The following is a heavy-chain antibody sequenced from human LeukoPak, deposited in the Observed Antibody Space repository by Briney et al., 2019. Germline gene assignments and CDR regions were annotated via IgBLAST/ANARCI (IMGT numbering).Heavy chain of an antibody. V-gene: IGHV3-49*04. CDR2: IRSKAYGGTT. Sequence: GGSLRLSCTASGFTFGDYAMSWVRQAPGKGLEWVGFIRSKAYGGTTEYAASVKGRFTISRDDSKSIAYLQMNSLKTEDTAVYYCTRDYPIAVAGIFDYWGQGTLVTVSS. D-gene: IGHD6-19*01. J-gene: IGHJ4*02. CDR1: GFTFGDYA. CDR3: TRDYPIAVAGIFDY.